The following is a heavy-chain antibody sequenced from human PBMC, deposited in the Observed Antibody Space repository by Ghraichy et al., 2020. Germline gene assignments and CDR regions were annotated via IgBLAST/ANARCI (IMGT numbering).Heavy chain of an antibody. J-gene: IGHJ6*03. Sequence: SETLSLTCAVYGGSFSGYYWSWIRQPPGKGLEWIGEINHSGSTNYNPSLKSRVTISVDTSKNQFYLKLSSVTAADTAVYYCARNLKLGTYYYYYYYMDVWGKGTTVTVSS. CDR3: ARNLKLGTYYYYYYYMDV. CDR2: INHSGST. CDR1: GGSFSGYY. D-gene: IGHD7-27*01. V-gene: IGHV4-34*01.